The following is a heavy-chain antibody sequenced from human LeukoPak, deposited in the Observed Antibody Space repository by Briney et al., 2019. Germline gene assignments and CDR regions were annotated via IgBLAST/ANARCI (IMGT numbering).Heavy chain of an antibody. D-gene: IGHD2-21*01. V-gene: IGHV4-34*01. CDR2: INHSGST. Sequence: SETLSLTCAVYGGSFSGYYWSWLRQPPGKGLEWLGEINHSGSTNYNPSLNSRVTISVDTSKNQFSLKLSSVTAADTAVYYCARVPSRAYCGGDCLDYWGQGTLATVSS. CDR3: ARVPSRAYCGGDCLDY. CDR1: GGSFSGYY. J-gene: IGHJ4*02.